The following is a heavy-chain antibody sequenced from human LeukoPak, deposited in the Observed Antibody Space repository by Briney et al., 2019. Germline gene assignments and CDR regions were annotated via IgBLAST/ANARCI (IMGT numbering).Heavy chain of an antibody. J-gene: IGHJ4*02. CDR2: FDHTDGQI. Sequence: ASVNVSCKGSVYSLIDLYMHWVRQAPGKGFEWMGGFDHTDGQIIYAQTFQGRVTMTEDTSTDTANMELSSLRSDDTAVYYCATFQIVATGTLSHWGQGTLVTVSS. V-gene: IGHV1-24*01. CDR3: ATFQIVATGTLSH. CDR1: VYSLIDLY. D-gene: IGHD6-13*01.